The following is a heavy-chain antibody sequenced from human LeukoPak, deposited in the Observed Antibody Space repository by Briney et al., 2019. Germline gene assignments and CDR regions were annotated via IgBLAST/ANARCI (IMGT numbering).Heavy chain of an antibody. D-gene: IGHD1-26*01. V-gene: IGHV4-59*08. CDR1: GGSMSNYY. Sequence: SETLSLTCTVSGGSMSNYYWSWIRQPPGKGLEWIGYIYYSGSTNYNPSLESRVTISVDTSKNQFSLKLSSVTAADTAVYYCARRVGARRGNFDYWGQGTLVTVSS. CDR2: IYYSGST. J-gene: IGHJ4*02. CDR3: ARRVGARRGNFDY.